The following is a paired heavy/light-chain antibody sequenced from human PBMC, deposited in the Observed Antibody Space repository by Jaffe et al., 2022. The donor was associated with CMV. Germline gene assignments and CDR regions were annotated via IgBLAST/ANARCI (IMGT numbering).Light chain of an antibody. J-gene: IGKJ1*01. Sequence: EIVLTQSPGTLSLSPGERATLSCRASQTVGSGYLAWYQQRPGQAPRVLIYGAASRAPGIPDRFSGSGSGTDFTLTISRLEPEDFAVYYCQQCDVFPWTFGQGTKVEIK. CDR2: GAA. V-gene: IGKV3-20*01. CDR3: QQCDVFPWT. CDR1: QTVGSGY.
Heavy chain of an antibody. Sequence: EVLLVETGGDLIQPGGSLRLSCAASGFNVDNNYMTWVRQAPGKGLEWVAALYSGGNRYYADSVKGRFTISRDSSKNTLFLQMSSLRAEDTAVYHCAKGAYGRGRDPLFYFDFWGRGTLVTVSS. J-gene: IGHJ4*02. CDR3: AKGAYGRGRDPLFYFDF. CDR2: LYSGGNR. V-gene: IGHV3-53*02. D-gene: IGHD6-25*01. CDR1: GFNVDNNY.